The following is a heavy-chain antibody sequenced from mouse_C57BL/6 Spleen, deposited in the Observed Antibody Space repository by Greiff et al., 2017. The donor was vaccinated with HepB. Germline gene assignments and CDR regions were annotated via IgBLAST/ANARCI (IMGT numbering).Heavy chain of an antibody. V-gene: IGHV1-69*01. CDR2: IDPSDSYT. CDR3: ARRYSVYDYFDY. J-gene: IGHJ2*01. CDR1: GYTFTSYW. Sequence: VQLQQPGAELVMPGASVKLSCKASGYTFTSYWMHWVKQRPGQGLEWIGEIDPSDSYTNYNQKFKGKSTLTVDKSSSTAYMQLSSLTSEDSAVYYCARRYSVYDYFDYWGQGTTLTVSS. D-gene: IGHD2-2*01.